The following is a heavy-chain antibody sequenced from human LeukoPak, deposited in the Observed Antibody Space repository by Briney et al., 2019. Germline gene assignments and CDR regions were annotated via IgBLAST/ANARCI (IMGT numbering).Heavy chain of an antibody. CDR1: GYTFTGYY. CDR3: ARESFSLYSSGWYDPDAFDI. J-gene: IGHJ3*02. V-gene: IGHV1-2*02. CDR2: INPNSGGT. Sequence: GASVKVSCKASGYTFTGYYMHWVRQAPGQGLEWMGWINPNSGGTNYAQKFQGRVTMTTDTSTSTAYMELRSLRSDDTAVYYCARESFSLYSSGWYDPDAFDIWGQGTMVTVSS. D-gene: IGHD6-19*01.